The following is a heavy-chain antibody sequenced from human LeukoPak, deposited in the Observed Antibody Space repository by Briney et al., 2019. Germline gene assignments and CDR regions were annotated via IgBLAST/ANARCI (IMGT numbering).Heavy chain of an antibody. D-gene: IGHD2-2*01. CDR3: ARVRRIVVPAATYYYYGMDV. CDR1: GGTFSSYA. Sequence: ASVKVSCKASGGTFSSYAISWARQAPGQGLEWMGRIIPILGIANYAQKFQGRVTITADKSTSTAYMELSSLRSEDTAVYYCARVRRIVVPAATYYYYGMDVWGQGTTVTVSS. CDR2: IIPILGIA. V-gene: IGHV1-69*04. J-gene: IGHJ6*02.